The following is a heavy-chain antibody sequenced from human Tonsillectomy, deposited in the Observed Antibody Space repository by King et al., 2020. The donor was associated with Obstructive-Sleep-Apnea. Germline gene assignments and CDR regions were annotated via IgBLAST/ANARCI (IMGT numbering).Heavy chain of an antibody. V-gene: IGHV3-15*01. CDR2: IKSKTDGGTT. Sequence: VQLVESGGGLVKPGGSLRLSCAASGFTFSNSWMSWVRQAPGKGLEWVGRIKSKTDGGTTDYAAPVKGRLTSSRDDSENTLYLQMNSLKTEDTAVYYCATESYDFGGNSKSDPWGQGTLVTVSS. D-gene: IGHD4-23*01. CDR1: GFTFSNSW. CDR3: ATESYDFGGNSKSDP. J-gene: IGHJ5*02.